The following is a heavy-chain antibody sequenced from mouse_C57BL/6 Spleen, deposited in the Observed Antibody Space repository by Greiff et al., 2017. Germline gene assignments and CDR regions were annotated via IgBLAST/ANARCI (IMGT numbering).Heavy chain of an antibody. CDR1: GFTFSSYA. CDR3: ARDRGSSSAWFAY. Sequence: EVHLVESGGGLVKPGGSLKLSCAASGFTFSSYAMSWVRQTPEKRLEWVATISDGGSYTYYPDNVKGRFTISRDNAKNNLYLQMSHLKSEDTAMYYCARDRGSSSAWFAYWGQGTLVTVSA. J-gene: IGHJ3*01. V-gene: IGHV5-4*01. D-gene: IGHD1-1*01. CDR2: ISDGGSYT.